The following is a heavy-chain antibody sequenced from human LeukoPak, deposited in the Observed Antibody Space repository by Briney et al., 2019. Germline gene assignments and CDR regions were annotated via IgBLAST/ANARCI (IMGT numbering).Heavy chain of an antibody. Sequence: PGGSLRLSCATSGFTFTSYSMTWVRQAPGKGLEWIPNIRTTAEGEKEAYYADSVKGRVTISRDDGKNTLYLHMNNLRDDDTSVYYCATGKRYAFDYWGQGILVTVSS. CDR2: IRTTAEGEKEA. CDR3: ATGKRYAFDY. CDR1: GFTFTSYS. V-gene: IGHV3-48*02. J-gene: IGHJ4*02. D-gene: IGHD3-9*01.